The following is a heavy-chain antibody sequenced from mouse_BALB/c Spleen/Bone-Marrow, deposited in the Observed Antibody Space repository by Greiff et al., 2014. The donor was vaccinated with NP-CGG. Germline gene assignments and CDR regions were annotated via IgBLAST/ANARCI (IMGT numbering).Heavy chain of an antibody. Sequence: QVHVKQSGPELVKPGASVKMSCKASGYTFTDYIISWVKQRVGQGLEWIGEIYPGTGSTYYNEKFKGKATLTADKSSNIAYMQLSSLTSEDSAVYFCARRKNAWFAYWGQGTLVTVSA. V-gene: IGHV1-77*01. CDR2: IYPGTGST. CDR1: GYTFTDYI. CDR3: ARRKNAWFAY. J-gene: IGHJ3*01.